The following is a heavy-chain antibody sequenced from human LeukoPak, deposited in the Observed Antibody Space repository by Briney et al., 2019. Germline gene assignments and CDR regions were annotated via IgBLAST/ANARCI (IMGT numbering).Heavy chain of an antibody. Sequence: GGSLRLSCAASGFTFSSYWMSWVRQAPGKGLEWISYISNSGSDTVYAASVKGRFTISRDNAKNSLYLQMDSLRAEDTAVYYCARVRESYASDYWGQGTLVTVSS. J-gene: IGHJ4*02. CDR3: ARVRESYASDY. V-gene: IGHV3-21*05. CDR1: GFTFSSYW. CDR2: ISNSGSDT. D-gene: IGHD2-2*01.